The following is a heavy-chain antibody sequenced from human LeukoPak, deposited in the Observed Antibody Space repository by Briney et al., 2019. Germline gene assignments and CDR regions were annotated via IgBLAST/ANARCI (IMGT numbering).Heavy chain of an antibody. CDR1: GFTFSSYA. Sequence: PGGSLRLSCAASGFTFSSYAMTWVRQAPGKGLEWVSVISGGGTSTYYADSVKGRFTISRDNAKNTVDLQMNSLRAEDTAVYYCARGGYGAHMGWGQGTLVTVSS. J-gene: IGHJ4*02. CDR2: ISGGGTST. CDR3: ARGGYGAHMG. V-gene: IGHV3-23*01. D-gene: IGHD4-17*01.